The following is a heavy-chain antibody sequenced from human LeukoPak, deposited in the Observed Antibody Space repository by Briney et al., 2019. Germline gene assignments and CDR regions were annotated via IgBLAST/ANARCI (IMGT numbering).Heavy chain of an antibody. CDR1: GGSISSYY. Sequence: SETLSLTCTVSGGSISSYYWSWIRQPPGKGLEWIGYIYYSGSTNYNPSLKSRVTISVDTSKYQFSLKLSSVTAADTAVYYCARATVTTGFGAFDIWGQGTMVTVSS. CDR2: IYYSGST. V-gene: IGHV4-59*01. CDR3: ARATVTTGFGAFDI. D-gene: IGHD4-17*01. J-gene: IGHJ3*02.